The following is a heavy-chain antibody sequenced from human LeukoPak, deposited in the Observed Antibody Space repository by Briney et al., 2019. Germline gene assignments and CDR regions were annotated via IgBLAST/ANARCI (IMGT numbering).Heavy chain of an antibody. Sequence: ASVKVSCKASGYTFTSYGISWVRQAPGQGLEWMGWISAYNGNTNYAQKLQGRVTMTTDTSTSTAYMELRSLRSDDTAVYYCAKDQRWESPHYLDSWGQGTLVTVSS. CDR2: ISAYNGNT. CDR1: GYTFTSYG. J-gene: IGHJ4*02. D-gene: IGHD1-26*01. V-gene: IGHV1-18*01. CDR3: AKDQRWESPHYLDS.